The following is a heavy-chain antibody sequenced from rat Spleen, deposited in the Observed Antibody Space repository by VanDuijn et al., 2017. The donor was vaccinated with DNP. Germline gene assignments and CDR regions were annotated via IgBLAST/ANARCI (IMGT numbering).Heavy chain of an antibody. CDR3: ASHTYYGYDYFVY. CDR1: GFTFSYYY. J-gene: IGHJ2*01. D-gene: IGHD1-9*01. CDR2: ISYDGSSI. V-gene: IGHV5-22*01. Sequence: EVHLVESGGGLVEPGGSLKLSCAASGFTFSYYYMAWVRQAPTKGLEWVAYISYDGSSIYYGDSVKGRFTISRDNAEGTLNLQMNSLRSEDTATYYCASHTYYGYDYFVYWGQGVMVTVSS.